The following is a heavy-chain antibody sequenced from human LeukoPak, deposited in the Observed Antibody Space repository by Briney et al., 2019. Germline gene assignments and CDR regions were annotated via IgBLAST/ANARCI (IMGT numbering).Heavy chain of an antibody. CDR2: INHSGST. CDR3: ARGIGYGDGNWSDP. CDR1: GGSFSGYY. V-gene: IGHV4-34*01. J-gene: IGHJ5*02. D-gene: IGHD4-17*01. Sequence: SETLSLTCAVYGGSFSGYYWSWIRQPPGKGLEWIGEINHSGSTNYNPSLKSRVTISVDTSKNQFSLKLSSVTAADTAVYYCARGIGYGDGNWSDPWGQGTLVTVSS.